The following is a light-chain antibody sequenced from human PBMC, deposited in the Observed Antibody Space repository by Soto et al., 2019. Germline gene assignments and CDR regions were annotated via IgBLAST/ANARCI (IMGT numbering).Light chain of an antibody. J-gene: IGKJ5*01. CDR2: GAS. CDR3: QQYGSSRIT. CDR1: PSVSSSY. V-gene: IGKV3-20*01. Sequence: EIVLTQSPGTLSLSPGERATLSCRASPSVSSSYLAWYQQKPGQAPRLLIYGASSRATGIPDRFSGRVSGTDFTLTISRLEPEDFPVYYCQQYGSSRITFGQGPRLEIK.